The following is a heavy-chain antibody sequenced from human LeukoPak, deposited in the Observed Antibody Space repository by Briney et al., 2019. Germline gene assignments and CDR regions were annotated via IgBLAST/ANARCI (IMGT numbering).Heavy chain of an antibody. V-gene: IGHV1-18*01. CDR2: ISAYNGNT. Sequence: ASVKVSCKASGYTFTSYGISWVRQAPGQGLEWVGWISAYNGNTNYAQKLQGRVTMTTDTSTSAAYMELRSLRSDDTAVYYCARDIPTGYSGYDFSYWGQGTLVTVSS. CDR1: GYTFTSYG. D-gene: IGHD5-12*01. CDR3: ARDIPTGYSGYDFSY. J-gene: IGHJ4*02.